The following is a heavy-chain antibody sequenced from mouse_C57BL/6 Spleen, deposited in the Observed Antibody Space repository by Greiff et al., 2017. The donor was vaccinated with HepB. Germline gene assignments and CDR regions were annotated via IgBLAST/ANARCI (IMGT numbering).Heavy chain of an antibody. J-gene: IGHJ3*01. CDR2: IDPETGGT. Sequence: VQLQQSGAELVRPGASVTLSCKASGYTFTDYEMHWVKQTPVHGLEWIGAIDPETGGTAYNQKFKGKAILTADKSSSTAYMELRSLTSEDSAFYYCTTYYDYDVGWFAYWGQGTLVTVSA. CDR3: TTYYDYDVGWFAY. CDR1: GYTFTDYE. D-gene: IGHD2-4*01. V-gene: IGHV1-15*01.